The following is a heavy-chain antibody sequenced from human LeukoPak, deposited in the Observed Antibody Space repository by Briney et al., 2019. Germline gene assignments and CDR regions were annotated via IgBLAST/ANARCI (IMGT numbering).Heavy chain of an antibody. CDR2: ISYDGSNK. D-gene: IGHD1-26*01. J-gene: IGHJ4*02. CDR3: AREWARRALDY. CDR1: GFTLSSYA. V-gene: IGHV3-30-3*01. Sequence: GGSLRLSCAASGFTLSSYAMHWVRQAPGKGLEWVAVISYDGSNKYYADSVKGRFTISRDNSKNTLYLQMNSLRAEDTAVYYCAREWARRALDYWGQGPWSPSPQ.